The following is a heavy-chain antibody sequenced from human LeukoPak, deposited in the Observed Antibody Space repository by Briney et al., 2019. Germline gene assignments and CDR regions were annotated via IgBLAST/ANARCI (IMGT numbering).Heavy chain of an antibody. Sequence: GGSLRLSCAASGFTFSSYGMHWVRQAPGKGLEWVAVISYDGSNKYYADSVKGRFTISRDNSKNTLYLQMNSLRAEDTAVYYCAKDVDHGVFDYWGQGKLVIVSS. D-gene: IGHD4-17*01. CDR3: AKDVDHGVFDY. V-gene: IGHV3-30*18. J-gene: IGHJ4*02. CDR1: GFTFSSYG. CDR2: ISYDGSNK.